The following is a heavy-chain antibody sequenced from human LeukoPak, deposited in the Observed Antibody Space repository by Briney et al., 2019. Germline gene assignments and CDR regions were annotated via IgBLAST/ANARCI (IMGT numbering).Heavy chain of an antibody. D-gene: IGHD3-22*01. CDR2: ISSSGSTI. Sequence: GGSLRLSFAASGFTFSSYEMNWVRQAPGKGLEWVSYISSSGSTIYYADSVKGRFTISRDNAKNSLSLQMNSLRAEDTAVYYCARERSGSENFDYWGQGTLVTVSS. CDR1: GFTFSSYE. J-gene: IGHJ4*02. CDR3: ARERSGSENFDY. V-gene: IGHV3-48*03.